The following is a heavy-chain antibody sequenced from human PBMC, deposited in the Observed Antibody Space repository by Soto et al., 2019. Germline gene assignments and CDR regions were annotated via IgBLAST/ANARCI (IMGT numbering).Heavy chain of an antibody. CDR2: IRNDGTSK. CDR3: ARDQGVVIIKDH. J-gene: IGHJ4*02. CDR1: GFTFRNHA. V-gene: IGHV3-33*08. D-gene: IGHD6-6*01. Sequence: QVQLVESGGGVVQPGRSLRLSCAASGFTFRNHAMHWVRQAPVKGLEWVGLIRNDGTSKYYADSVKGRFTISRDNSKNTPYLEMNSLRFEDTAIYYCARDQGVVIIKDHWGQGTLVTVSS.